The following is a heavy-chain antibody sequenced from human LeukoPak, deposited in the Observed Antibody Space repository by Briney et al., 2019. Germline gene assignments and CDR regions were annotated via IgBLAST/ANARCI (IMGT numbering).Heavy chain of an antibody. CDR3: AREYSTSSTAFDI. CDR1: GGSISSYY. CDR2: IYYSGTT. V-gene: IGHV4-59*12. J-gene: IGHJ3*02. Sequence: SETLSLTCTVSGGSISSYYWSWTRQPPGKGLEWIGYIYYSGTTNYNPPLKARVTISVDTSKNQFSLRLSSVTAADTAVYYCAREYSTSSTAFDIWGQGTMVTVSS. D-gene: IGHD6-6*01.